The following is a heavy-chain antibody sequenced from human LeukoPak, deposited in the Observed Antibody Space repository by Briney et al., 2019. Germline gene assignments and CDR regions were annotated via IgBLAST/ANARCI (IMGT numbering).Heavy chain of an antibody. CDR1: GFTFSSHA. D-gene: IGHD6-19*01. Sequence: GGSLRLSCAASGFTFSSHAMSWVRQAPGKGLEWVAVIWYDGSNKYYADSVKGRFTISRDNSMNTLYLHMNGLRAEDTAVYYCARPYTRSSGWSENHFDYWGQGTLVTVSS. CDR2: IWYDGSNK. CDR3: ARPYTRSSGWSENHFDY. J-gene: IGHJ4*02. V-gene: IGHV3-33*08.